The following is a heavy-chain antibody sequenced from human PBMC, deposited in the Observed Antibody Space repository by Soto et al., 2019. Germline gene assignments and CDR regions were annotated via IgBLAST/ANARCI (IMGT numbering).Heavy chain of an antibody. CDR3: AKGGGNSWHWYFDL. V-gene: IGHV3-30*18. Sequence: QVQLVESGGGVVQPGRSLGLSCAASGFSLSSDVMHWVRQPPGRGLEWVAVISSGSETKIYADSVKGRFTISRDNSKNTLYLQMDSLRVEDTAVYYCAKGGGNSWHWYFDLWGRGTLVTVSS. CDR1: GFSLSSDV. CDR2: ISSGSETK. J-gene: IGHJ2*01. D-gene: IGHD6-13*01.